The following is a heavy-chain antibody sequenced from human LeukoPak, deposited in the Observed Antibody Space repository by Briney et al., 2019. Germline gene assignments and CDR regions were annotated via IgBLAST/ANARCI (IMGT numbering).Heavy chain of an antibody. CDR2: ISSTSSYI. J-gene: IGHJ4*02. V-gene: IGHV3-21*01. Sequence: ETLSLTCTVAGGSISSSSYYWGWIRQPPGKGLEWVSFISSTSSYIYYADSVKGRFTISRDNAKNSLYLQMNSLRAEDTAVYYCARDFESETGDHWGQGTLVTVSS. CDR3: ARDFESETGDH. CDR1: GGSISSSS. D-gene: IGHD3-10*01.